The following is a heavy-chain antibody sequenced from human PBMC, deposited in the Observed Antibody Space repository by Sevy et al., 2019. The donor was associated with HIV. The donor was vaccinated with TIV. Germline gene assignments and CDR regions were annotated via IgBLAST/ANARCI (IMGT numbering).Heavy chain of an antibody. CDR1: GFTFSSYA. J-gene: IGHJ4*02. CDR2: ISGSGGST. V-gene: IGHV3-23*01. CDR3: AKDRSYYDSSGPPSHFDY. D-gene: IGHD3-22*01. Sequence: GGSLRLSCAASGFTFSSYAMSWVRQAPGKGLEWVSAISGSGGSTYYADSMKGRFTISRDNSKNTLYLQMNSLRAEDTAVYYCAKDRSYYDSSGPPSHFDYWGQGTLVTVSS.